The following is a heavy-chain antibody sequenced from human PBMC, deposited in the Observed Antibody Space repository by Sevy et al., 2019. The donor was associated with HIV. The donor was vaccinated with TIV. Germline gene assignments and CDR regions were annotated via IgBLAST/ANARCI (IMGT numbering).Heavy chain of an antibody. CDR1: GFTFSCYA. J-gene: IGHJ4*02. D-gene: IGHD5-18*01. CDR2: ISYDGSNK. Sequence: GGSLRLSCAASGFTFSCYAMHWVRQAPGKGLEWVALISYDGSNKYYADSVKGRFTISRDNSKNTLYLQMNSLRAEDTAVYYCAREEGAYSYGLDYWGQGTLVTVSS. V-gene: IGHV3-30-3*01. CDR3: AREEGAYSYGLDY.